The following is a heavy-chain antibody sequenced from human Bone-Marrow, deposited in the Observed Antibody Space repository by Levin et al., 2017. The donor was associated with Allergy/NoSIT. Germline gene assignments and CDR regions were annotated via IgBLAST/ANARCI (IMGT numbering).Heavy chain of an antibody. CDR1: GYPFTTHD. D-gene: IGHD1-26*01. CDR2: MNPNSGNT. CDR3: VRDRGRGGIDY. Sequence: ASVKVSCETSGYPFTTHDINWVRQAAGQGLECMGWMNPNSGNTDYAQDFQGRVFMTRNVSTNTAYMELTGLKSEDTAIYYCVRDRGRGGIDYWGQGTLITVSS. V-gene: IGHV1-8*01. J-gene: IGHJ4*02.